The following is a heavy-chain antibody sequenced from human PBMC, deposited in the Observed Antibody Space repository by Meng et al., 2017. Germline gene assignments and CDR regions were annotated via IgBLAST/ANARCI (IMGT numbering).Heavy chain of an antibody. Sequence: ASVKVSCKASGYTFTSYGISWVRQAPGQGLEWMGWISAYNGNTNYAQKPQGRVTMTTDTSTSTAYMELRSLRSDDTAVYYCARAPHYDFWSGYLFDYWGQGTLVSVSS. V-gene: IGHV1-18*01. CDR2: ISAYNGNT. D-gene: IGHD3-3*01. CDR1: GYTFTSYG. CDR3: ARAPHYDFWSGYLFDY. J-gene: IGHJ4*02.